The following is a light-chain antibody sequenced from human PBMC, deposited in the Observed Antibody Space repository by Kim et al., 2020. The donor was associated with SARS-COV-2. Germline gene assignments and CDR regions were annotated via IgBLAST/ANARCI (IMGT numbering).Light chain of an antibody. J-gene: IGKJ4*01. CDR1: RNIYSS. Sequence: EIEMTQSPATLSVSPGERATLSCRASRNIYSSFAWYQQKPGQAPRLLIFGASIGATDTPARISGSGSGTEFTLIISSLQSEDSAVYYCQQYSNWPPLTFGGGTKVDIK. V-gene: IGKV3-15*01. CDR2: GAS. CDR3: QQYSNWPPLT.